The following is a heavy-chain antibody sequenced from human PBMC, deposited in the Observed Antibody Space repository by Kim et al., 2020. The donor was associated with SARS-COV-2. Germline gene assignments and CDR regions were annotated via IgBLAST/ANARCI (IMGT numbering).Heavy chain of an antibody. Sequence: GGSLRLSCAASGFTFSSYSMNWVRQAPGKGLEWVSYISSSSSTIYYADSVKGRFTISRDNAKNSLYLQMNSLRDEDTAVYYCARAELSSGWYPLPFDYWGQGTLVTVSS. D-gene: IGHD6-19*01. CDR1: GFTFSSYS. CDR2: ISSSSSTI. J-gene: IGHJ4*02. CDR3: ARAELSSGWYPLPFDY. V-gene: IGHV3-48*02.